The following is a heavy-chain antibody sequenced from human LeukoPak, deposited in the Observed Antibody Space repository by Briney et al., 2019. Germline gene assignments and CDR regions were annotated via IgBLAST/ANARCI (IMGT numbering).Heavy chain of an antibody. Sequence: SETLSLTCTVSGASLNTYSWTWVRQPPGKGLEYIGYASDSGTTNYNPSLKSRVTVSVDRSKSQFSLRVTTVSAADTAVYYCARGLDRGNYYYMDVWGKGTTVIVSS. V-gene: IGHV4-59*01. J-gene: IGHJ6*03. CDR3: ARGLDRGNYYYMDV. CDR2: ASDSGTT. D-gene: IGHD3/OR15-3a*01. CDR1: GASLNTYS.